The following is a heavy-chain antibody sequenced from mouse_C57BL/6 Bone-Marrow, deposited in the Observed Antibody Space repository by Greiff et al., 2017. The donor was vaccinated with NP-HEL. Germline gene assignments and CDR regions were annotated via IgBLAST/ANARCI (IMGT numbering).Heavy chain of an antibody. V-gene: IGHV1-52*01. J-gene: IGHJ2*01. CDR1: GYTFTSYW. CDR3: ARGGTTVVDYFDY. CDR2: IDPSDSET. D-gene: IGHD1-1*01. Sequence: QVQLQQPGAELVRPWSSVKLSCKASGYTFTSYWMHWVKQRPIQGLEWIGNIDPSDSETHYNQKFKDKATLTVDKSSSTAYMQLSSLTSEDSAVYYCARGGTTVVDYFDYWGQGTTLTVSS.